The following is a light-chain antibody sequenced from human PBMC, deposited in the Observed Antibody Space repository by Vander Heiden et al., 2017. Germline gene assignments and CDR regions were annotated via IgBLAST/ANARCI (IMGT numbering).Light chain of an antibody. CDR1: QSISTY. Sequence: EIVLTQSPATLSLSPGDRATLTCRASQSISTYLAWYQQKPGQAPRLLIFDTSNRATGIPARFRGSGSGTDFTLTISSLEPEDFAVYYCQQRSNWPITFGQGTRVEIK. J-gene: IGKJ5*01. CDR3: QQRSNWPIT. CDR2: DTS. V-gene: IGKV3-11*01.